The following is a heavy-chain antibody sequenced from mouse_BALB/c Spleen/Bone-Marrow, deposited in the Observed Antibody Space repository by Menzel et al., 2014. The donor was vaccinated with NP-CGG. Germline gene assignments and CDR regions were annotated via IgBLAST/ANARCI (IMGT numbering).Heavy chain of an antibody. D-gene: IGHD1-1*01. Sequence: DLVKPGPPAKLSCKASGYTFTSYWINWIKQRPGQGLEWIGRIAPGSGSTYYDEMFKGKATLTVDTSSSTAYIQLSSLSSEDSAVYFCARSYYCRAMDYWRQATSVPVST. CDR1: GYTFTSYW. CDR2: IAPGSGST. V-gene: IGHV1S41*01. J-gene: IGHJ4*01. CDR3: ARSYYCRAMDY.